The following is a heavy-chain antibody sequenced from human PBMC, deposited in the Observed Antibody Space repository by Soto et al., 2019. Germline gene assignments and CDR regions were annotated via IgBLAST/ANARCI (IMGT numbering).Heavy chain of an antibody. CDR2: IYYSGST. V-gene: IGHV4-31*03. CDR1: GGSISSGGYY. J-gene: IGHJ4*02. Sequence: SETLSLTCTVSGGSISSGGYYWSCIRQHPWKGLEWIGYIYYSGSTYYNPSLKSRVTISVDTSKNQFSLKLSSVTAADTAVYYCGGGGFDSGSYGIDYWGQGTLVTVSS. CDR3: GGGGFDSGSYGIDY. D-gene: IGHD1-26*01.